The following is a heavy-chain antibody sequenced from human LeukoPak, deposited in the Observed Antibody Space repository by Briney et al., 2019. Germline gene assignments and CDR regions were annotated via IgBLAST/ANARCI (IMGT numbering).Heavy chain of an antibody. V-gene: IGHV3-48*03. D-gene: IGHD1-26*01. J-gene: IGHJ3*02. CDR1: GFTFSSYE. CDR3: ARATARSYPVFGAFDI. CDR2: ISSSGSTI. Sequence: GGSLRLSCAASGFTFSSYEMNWVRQAPGKGLEWVSYISSSGSTIYYADSVKGRFTISRDNAKNSLYLQMNSLRAEDTAVYYCARATARSYPVFGAFDIWGQGTMVTVSS.